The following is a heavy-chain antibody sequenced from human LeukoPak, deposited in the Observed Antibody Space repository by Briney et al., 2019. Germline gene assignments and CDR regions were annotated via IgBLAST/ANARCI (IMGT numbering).Heavy chain of an antibody. D-gene: IGHD3-22*01. J-gene: IGHJ3*02. CDR2: ISGSGGST. CDR1: GFTFSSYG. Sequence: GGTLRLSCAASGFTFSSYGMSWVRQAPGKGLEWVSAISGSGGSTYYADSVKGRFTISRNNSKNTLYLQMNSLRAEDTAVYYCAKSWNYYDSSGDDALDIWGQGTMVTVSS. CDR3: AKSWNYYDSSGDDALDI. V-gene: IGHV3-23*01.